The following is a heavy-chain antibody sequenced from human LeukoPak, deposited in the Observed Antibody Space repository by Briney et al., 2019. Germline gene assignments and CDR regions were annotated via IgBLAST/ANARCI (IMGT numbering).Heavy chain of an antibody. CDR1: GGTFNSYA. CDR3: AADGTD. Sequence: GSSVKVSCKTSGGTFNSYAINRVRQAPGQGLEWMGGIIPRLGTTKYIQKVQGRMTITTDESTTTAYMELSSLRSEDTAVYYCAADGTDWGQGTLVTVSS. CDR2: IIPRLGTT. V-gene: IGHV1-69*05. J-gene: IGHJ4*02.